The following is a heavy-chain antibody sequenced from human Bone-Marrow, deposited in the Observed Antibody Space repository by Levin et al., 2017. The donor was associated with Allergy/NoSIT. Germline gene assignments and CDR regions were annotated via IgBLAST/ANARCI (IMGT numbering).Heavy chain of an antibody. V-gene: IGHV3-74*03. Sequence: PSETLSLTCAASGLSFNTYWMHWVRQAPGKGLVRVSRINSDGSNTEYADSVKGRFTISRDNARDTLYLQMNSLRVEDTAVYYCTRGWYSFDSWGQGTLVTVSS. CDR1: GLSFNTYW. CDR3: TRGWYSFDS. J-gene: IGHJ4*02. CDR2: INSDGSNT.